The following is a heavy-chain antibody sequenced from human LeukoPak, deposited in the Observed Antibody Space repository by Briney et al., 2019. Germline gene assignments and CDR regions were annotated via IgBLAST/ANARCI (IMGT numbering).Heavy chain of an antibody. D-gene: IGHD6-13*01. V-gene: IGHV3-7*01. CDR3: AKTPGIAAAGTAY. CDR2: IKQDGSEK. CDR1: GFTFSSYW. J-gene: IGHJ4*02. Sequence: GGSLRLSCAASGFTFSSYWMSWVRQAPGKGLEWVANIKQDGSEKYYVDSVKGRFTISRDNAKNSLYLQMNSLRADDTAVYYCAKTPGIAAAGTAYWGQGTLVTVSS.